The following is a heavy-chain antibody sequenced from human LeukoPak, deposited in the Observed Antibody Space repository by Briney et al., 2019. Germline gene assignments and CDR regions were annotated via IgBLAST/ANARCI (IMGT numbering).Heavy chain of an antibody. CDR2: ISYDGSNK. CDR1: GFTFSSYG. CDR3: AKDRYYYDSSGYYRFDY. V-gene: IGHV3-30*18. D-gene: IGHD3-22*01. J-gene: IGHJ4*02. Sequence: GGSLRLSCAASGFTFSSYGMHWVRQAPGKGLEWVAVISYDGSNKYYADSVKGRFTISRDNSKNTLYLQMNSLRAEDTAVYYCAKDRYYYDSSGYYRFDYWGQGTLVTVSS.